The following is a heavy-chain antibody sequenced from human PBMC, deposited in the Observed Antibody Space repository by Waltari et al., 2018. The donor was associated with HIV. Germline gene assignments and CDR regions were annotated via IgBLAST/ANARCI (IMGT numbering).Heavy chain of an antibody. D-gene: IGHD6-6*01. V-gene: IGHV4-61*02. J-gene: IGHJ5*02. CDR1: GGSISSGSYY. CDR2: IYTSGST. CDR3: AGLEQLGGSGGWFDP. Sequence: QVQLQESGPGLVKPSQTLSLTCTVSGGSISSGSYYWSWIRQPAGKGLEWIGRIYTSGSTNYTPSLKSRVTISVDTSKNQFSRKRSSVTAADTAVYYCAGLEQLGGSGGWFDPWGQGTLVTVSS.